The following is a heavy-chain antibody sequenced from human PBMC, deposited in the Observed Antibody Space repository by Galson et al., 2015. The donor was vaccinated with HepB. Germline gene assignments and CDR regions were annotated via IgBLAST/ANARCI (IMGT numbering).Heavy chain of an antibody. CDR2: IIPIFGTA. CDR3: ARDSDYCGSVTCWFDL. J-gene: IGHJ5*02. D-gene: IGHD2-21*01. CDR1: GGTFSSYG. Sequence: SVKVSCKASGGTFSSYGVSWVRQAPGQGPEWMGGIIPIFGTANHAQKFQGRVTITADEATSTAYLELSGLKSEDTAVYYCARDSDYCGSVTCWFDLWGQGTLVTVSS. V-gene: IGHV1-69*13.